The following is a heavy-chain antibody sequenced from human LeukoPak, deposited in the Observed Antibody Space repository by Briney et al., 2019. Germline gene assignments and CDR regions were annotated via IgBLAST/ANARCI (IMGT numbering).Heavy chain of an antibody. CDR3: AREVWGPEY. V-gene: IGHV3-11*04. J-gene: IGHJ4*02. CDR1: GFTFSACY. D-gene: IGHD1-14*01. Sequence: PGGSLRLSCAASGFTFSACYMSWIRQAPGKGLEWVSAIIDGGSSTYYADSVKGRFTISRDNTKNSVYLQMSSLRAEDTAVYYCAREVWGPEYWGQGTLVTVSS. CDR2: IIDGGSST.